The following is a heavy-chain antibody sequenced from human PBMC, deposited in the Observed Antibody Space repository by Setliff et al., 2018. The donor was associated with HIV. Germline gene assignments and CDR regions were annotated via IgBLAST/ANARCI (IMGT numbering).Heavy chain of an antibody. J-gene: IGHJ4*02. D-gene: IGHD6-13*01. CDR2: ISGSGGST. CDR3: AKGGWAATGMLDY. Sequence: GESLTISCAASGFTFSSYAMSWVRQAPGKGLEWVSAISGSGGSTYYADSVKGRFTISRDNSKNTLYLQMNSLRAEDTAVYYCAKGGWAATGMLDYWGQGTLVTVSS. V-gene: IGHV3-23*01. CDR1: GFTFSSYA.